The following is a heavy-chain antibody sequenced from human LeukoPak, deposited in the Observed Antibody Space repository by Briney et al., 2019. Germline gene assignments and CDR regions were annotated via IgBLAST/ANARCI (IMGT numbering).Heavy chain of an antibody. D-gene: IGHD1-26*01. CDR1: GFTFSSYG. J-gene: IGHJ4*02. Sequence: GGSLRLSCAASGFTFSSYGMHWARQAPGKGLEWVAFISYDGSNKYYADSVKGRSTISRDNLKNTLYLQMNSLGAEDTAVYYCAEGGSGSYYDNFDYWGQGTLVTVSS. V-gene: IGHV3-30*18. CDR3: AEGGSGSYYDNFDY. CDR2: ISYDGSNK.